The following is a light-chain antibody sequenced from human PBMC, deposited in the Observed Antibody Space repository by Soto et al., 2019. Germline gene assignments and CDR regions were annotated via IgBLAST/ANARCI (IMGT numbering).Light chain of an antibody. CDR1: QTISNF. V-gene: IGKV1-5*03. CDR3: QQYKSYPWT. J-gene: IGKJ1*01. Sequence: IPMTPSPSPLSPFFWESVAVTYRASQTISNFLAWYQQKPGKAPKLLFYRASNLEGGVPSRFSGGGSGTEFTLTINSLQPDDSATYYCQQYKSYPWTFGQGAKVDI. CDR2: RAS.